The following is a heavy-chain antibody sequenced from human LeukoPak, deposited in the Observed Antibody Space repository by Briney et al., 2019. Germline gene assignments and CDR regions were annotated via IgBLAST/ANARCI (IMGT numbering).Heavy chain of an antibody. Sequence: SETLSLTCTVSGDSITTDHWTWLRQPPGKGLEWIGSIQDSGRTNYNPTLQSRVTISADRSESRFSLRLNSVTTADTAVYYCARRLRLRAPFDYWGQGTLATVSS. CDR3: ARRLRLRAPFDY. J-gene: IGHJ4*02. CDR2: IQDSGRT. CDR1: GDSITTDH. V-gene: IGHV4-59*01.